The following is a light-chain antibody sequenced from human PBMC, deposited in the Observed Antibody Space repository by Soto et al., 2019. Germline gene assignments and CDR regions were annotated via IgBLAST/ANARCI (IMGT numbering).Light chain of an antibody. J-gene: IGLJ1*01. CDR1: SSDVGSYNR. CDR2: EVS. CDR3: SSFTSSSPYV. V-gene: IGLV2-18*02. Sequence: QSALTQPPSVSGSPGQSVAISCTGTSSDVGSYNRVAWYQQSPGTAPKLMIYEVSNRPSGVPDRFSGSKSGNTASLTISGLQSVDEADYYCSSFTSSSPYVFGTGTKVTVL.